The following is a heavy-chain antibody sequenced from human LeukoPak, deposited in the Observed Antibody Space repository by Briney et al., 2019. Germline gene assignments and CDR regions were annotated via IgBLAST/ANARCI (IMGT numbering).Heavy chain of an antibody. CDR3: AKNAGGLLRSLDY. CDR1: GFIFGSYA. D-gene: IGHD5/OR15-5a*01. Sequence: GGSLRLSCAASGFIFGSYAMHWVRQAPGKGLEWVSGIFTDGSDTYYADSVKGRFTISRDNSKNTLYLQMDSLRADDTAIYYCAKNAGGLLRSLDYWGQGTLVTVSS. V-gene: IGHV3-23*03. CDR2: IFTDGSDT. J-gene: IGHJ4*02.